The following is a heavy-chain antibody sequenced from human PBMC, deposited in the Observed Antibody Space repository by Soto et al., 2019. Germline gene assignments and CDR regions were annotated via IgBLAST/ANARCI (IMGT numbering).Heavy chain of an antibody. Sequence: QVQLVQSGAEVKKPGASVKVSCKASGYTFTSYAIIWVRQAPGQGLEWMGWISAYNGNTKYAQKLQGRVTMTTDTATRTAYMELRSLRSDDTAVYYCARDTPMALPDAWGQGTLVTVSS. CDR1: GYTFTSYA. CDR2: ISAYNGNT. CDR3: ARDTPMALPDA. D-gene: IGHD5-18*01. V-gene: IGHV1-18*01. J-gene: IGHJ1*01.